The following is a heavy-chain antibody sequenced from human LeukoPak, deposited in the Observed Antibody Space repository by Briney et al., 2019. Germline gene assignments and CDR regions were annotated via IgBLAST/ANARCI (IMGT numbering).Heavy chain of an antibody. J-gene: IGHJ2*01. V-gene: IGHV4-31*03. CDR1: GGSISSGASD. Sequence: ASESLSLTCTVSGGSISSGASDWGWIRQHPKRGLEWVGYINHSGSTYYNPSLGSRVTMSVDTSKNQFSLKLSSVTAADSAVYYCARAARQGFTMIVVPFFYFDLWGPGTLVTVSS. CDR3: ARAARQGFTMIVVPFFYFDL. D-gene: IGHD3-22*01. CDR2: INHSGST.